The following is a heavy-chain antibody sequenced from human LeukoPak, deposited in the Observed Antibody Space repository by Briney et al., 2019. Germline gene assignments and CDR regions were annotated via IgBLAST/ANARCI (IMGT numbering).Heavy chain of an antibody. CDR1: GGSFSGYY. Sequence: SETLSLTCAVYGGSFSGYYWSWIRQPPGKGLEWIGEINHSGSTNYNPSLKSRVTISVDTSKNQFSLKLSSVTAADTAVYYCARPAFRSSWSYHYYMDVWGKGTTVTVSS. CDR2: INHSGST. V-gene: IGHV4-34*01. CDR3: ARPAFRSSWSYHYYMDV. D-gene: IGHD6-13*01. J-gene: IGHJ6*03.